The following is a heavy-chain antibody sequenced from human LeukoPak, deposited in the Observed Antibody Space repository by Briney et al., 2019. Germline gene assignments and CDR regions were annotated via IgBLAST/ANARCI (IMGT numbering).Heavy chain of an antibody. CDR2: IYYSGST. J-gene: IGHJ4*02. Sequence: SETLSLTCNVSGGSISSGGSRWSWIRQHPGKGLEWIGYIYYSGSTYYNPSLESRLTMSVDTSKNQFSLHLTSVTAADTAVYYCARLEQQLATYPDYWGQGTLVTVSS. V-gene: IGHV4-31*03. CDR1: GGSISSGGSR. CDR3: ARLEQQLATYPDY. D-gene: IGHD6-13*01.